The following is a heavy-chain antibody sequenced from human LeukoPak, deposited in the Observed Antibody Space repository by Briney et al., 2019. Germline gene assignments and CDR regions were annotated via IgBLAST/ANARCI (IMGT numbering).Heavy chain of an antibody. J-gene: IGHJ4*02. CDR3: ARDLRGSGD. D-gene: IGHD3-10*01. CDR1: GFTVSSNY. Sequence: GGSLRLSCAASGFTVSSNYMNWVRQAPGKGLEWVSVIYSGGNTYYADSVKGRFTIFRDNSKNTLCLQMDSLRAEDTAVYYCARDLRGSGDWGQGTLVTVSS. V-gene: IGHV3-53*01. CDR2: IYSGGNT.